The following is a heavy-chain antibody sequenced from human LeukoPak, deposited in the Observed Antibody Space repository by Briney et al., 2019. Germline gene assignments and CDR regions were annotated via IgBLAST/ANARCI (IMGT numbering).Heavy chain of an antibody. V-gene: IGHV3-7*04. CDR2: IKHDGSEK. D-gene: IGHD3-10*01. CDR1: GFTFSSYW. CDR3: ARLDYYGSGSYFDY. J-gene: IGHJ4*02. Sequence: PGGSLRLSCGTSGFTFSSYWMTWVRQAPGKGLEWVANIKHDGSEKYYVDSVEGRFTISRDNARNSLYLQMNSLRAEDTAVYYCARLDYYGSGSYFDYWGQGTLVTVSS.